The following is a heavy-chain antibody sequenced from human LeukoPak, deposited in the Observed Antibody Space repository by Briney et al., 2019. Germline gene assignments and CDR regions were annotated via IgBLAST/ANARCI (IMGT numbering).Heavy chain of an antibody. D-gene: IGHD2-21*02. V-gene: IGHV3-33*01. CDR1: GFTFSMYG. CDR3: ARDTARRAFDD. Sequence: SGGSLRLSCAASGFTFSMYGMHWVRQSPGKGLEWVAVIWYDGSKTHYSDSVKGRFTISRDNSKNTLYLEMNSLRAEDTAVYYCARDTARRAFDDWGEETMVAVVS. CDR2: IWYDGSKT. J-gene: IGHJ3*01.